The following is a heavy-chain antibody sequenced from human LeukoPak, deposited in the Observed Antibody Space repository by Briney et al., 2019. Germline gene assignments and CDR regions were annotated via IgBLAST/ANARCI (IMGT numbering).Heavy chain of an antibody. CDR2: ISGSGGST. V-gene: IGHV3-23*01. Sequence: QAGGSLRLSCAASGFTFSSYAMSWVRQAPGKGLEWVSAISGSGGSTYYADSVKGRFTISRDNSKNTLYLQMNSLRAEDTAVYYCASQMGFGELPPFDYWGQGTLVTVSS. CDR1: GFTFSSYA. J-gene: IGHJ4*02. CDR3: ASQMGFGELPPFDY. D-gene: IGHD3-10*01.